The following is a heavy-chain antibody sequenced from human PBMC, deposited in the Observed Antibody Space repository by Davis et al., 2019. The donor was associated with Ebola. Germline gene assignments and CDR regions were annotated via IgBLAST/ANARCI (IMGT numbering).Heavy chain of an antibody. D-gene: IGHD6-13*01. CDR1: GGTFSGSA. J-gene: IGHJ6*03. CDR3: AKTARAAGRMIEETRVYKFYYMDV. Sequence: SVKVSCKASGGTFSGSAISWVRQAPGQGLEWMGGIVPVFKTANYAQKFQGRVTITAEEFPNTAYMELSGLRSEDTAVYYCAKTARAAGRMIEETRVYKFYYMDVWGKGTTVTVSS. CDR2: IVPVFKTA. V-gene: IGHV1-69*13.